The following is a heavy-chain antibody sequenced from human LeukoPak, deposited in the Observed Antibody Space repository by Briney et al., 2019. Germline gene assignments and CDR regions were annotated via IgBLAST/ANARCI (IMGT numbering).Heavy chain of an antibody. D-gene: IGHD1-26*01. CDR3: ASSSGGSYEDWFDP. CDR1: GYTFTSYY. V-gene: IGHV1-46*01. Sequence: ASVKVSCKASGYTFTSYYMHWVRQAPGQGLEWMGVIYPSGGSTSYAQKFQGRVTMTRDTSTSTVYMELSSLRSEDTAVYYCASSSGGSYEDWFDPWGQGTLVTVPS. J-gene: IGHJ5*02. CDR2: IYPSGGST.